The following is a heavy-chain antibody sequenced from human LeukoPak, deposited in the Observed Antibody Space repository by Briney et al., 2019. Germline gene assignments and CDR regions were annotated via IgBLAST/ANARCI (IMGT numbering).Heavy chain of an antibody. J-gene: IGHJ4*02. CDR2: INHSGST. D-gene: IGHD4-17*01. Sequence: KPSETLSLTCAVYGGSFSGYYWSWIRQPPGKGLEWIGEINHSGSTNYNPSLKSRVTISVDTSKNQFSLKLSSVTAADTAVYYCARPRYGRFDYWGQGTLVAVSS. V-gene: IGHV4-34*01. CDR1: GGSFSGYY. CDR3: ARPRYGRFDY.